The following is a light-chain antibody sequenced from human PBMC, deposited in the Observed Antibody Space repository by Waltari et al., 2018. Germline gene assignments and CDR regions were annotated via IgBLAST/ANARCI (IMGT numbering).Light chain of an antibody. CDR1: KSMRRL. CDR2: AAS. J-gene: IGKJ1*01. CDR3: QKYGTLPAT. Sequence: DIFFTQYPGTLSLYPGAGATLSRRSDKSMRRLLAWYQQKPGQVPRLVIYAASTSDTGIPDGFSGSESGTDFSLTISRLEPEDFAVYYCQKYGTLPATFGQGTKVEIK. V-gene: IGKV3-20*01.